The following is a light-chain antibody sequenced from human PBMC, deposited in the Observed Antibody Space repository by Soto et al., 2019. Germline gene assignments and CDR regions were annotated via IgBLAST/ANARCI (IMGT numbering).Light chain of an antibody. CDR1: LDIRGY. CDR2: SAS. CDR3: QQLVRYPFT. V-gene: IGKV1-9*01. J-gene: IGKJ4*01. Sequence: DIQLTQSPSFLSASVGDRVTITCRASLDIRGYLAWYQQKPGKVPRLLIYSASTLQSGVPSRFSGSGSGTEFTLTISSLQPEDFASYYCQQLVRYPFTFGGGTRVEI.